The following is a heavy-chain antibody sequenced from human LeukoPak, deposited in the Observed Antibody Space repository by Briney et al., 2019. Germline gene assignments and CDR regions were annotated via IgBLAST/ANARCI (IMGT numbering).Heavy chain of an antibody. CDR3: AKYGDSGWVIDN. CDR1: GGSIGSDY. J-gene: IGHJ4*02. D-gene: IGHD6-19*01. Sequence: SETLSLTCTVSGGSIGSDYWTWIRQPPGKGLEYIGYIYYTGGTNYNPSLKSRVTISVDTSKNQFSLKLSSVTAADTAVYFCAKYGDSGWVIDNWGQGTLVTVSS. V-gene: IGHV4-59*08. CDR2: IYYTGGT.